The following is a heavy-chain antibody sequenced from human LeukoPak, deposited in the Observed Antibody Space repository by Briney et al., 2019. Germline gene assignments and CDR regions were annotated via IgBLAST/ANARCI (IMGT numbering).Heavy chain of an antibody. V-gene: IGHV4-34*01. CDR1: GGSFSGYY. CDR2: INHSGST. D-gene: IGHD2-2*01. J-gene: IGHJ3*02. Sequence: PSETLSLTCAVYGGSFSGYYWSWIRQPPGKGLEWIGEINHSGSTNYNPSLKSRVTISVDTSKNQFSLKLSSVTAADTAVYYCARGKSSAAMGPFDIWGQGTMVTVSS. CDR3: ARGKSSAAMGPFDI.